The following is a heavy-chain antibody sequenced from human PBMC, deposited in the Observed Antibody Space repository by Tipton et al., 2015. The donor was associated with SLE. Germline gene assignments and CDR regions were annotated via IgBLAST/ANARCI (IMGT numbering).Heavy chain of an antibody. D-gene: IGHD7-27*01. V-gene: IGHV4-39*01. J-gene: IGHJ5*02. CDR3: ARLQLGAPFDP. Sequence: TLSLTCTVSGDSINSSSHYWGWIRQPPGKGLEWIASMSYSGSTHYNPSLKSRVTISLDTSKNQFSLRLTSVTASDTAIYYCARLQLGAPFDPWCQGTLVTVSS. CDR2: MSYSGST. CDR1: GDSINSSSHY.